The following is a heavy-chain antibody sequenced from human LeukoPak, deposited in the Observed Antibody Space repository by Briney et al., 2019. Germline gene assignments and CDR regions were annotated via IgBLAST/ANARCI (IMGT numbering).Heavy chain of an antibody. Sequence: SETLSLTCTVSGGSISSYYWSWIRQPPGKGLEWIGYIYYSGSTNYNPSLKSRVTISVDTSKNQFSLKLSSVTAADTAVYYCARGAGYGGICHYFDYWGQGTLVTVSS. CDR2: IYYSGST. D-gene: IGHD2-8*02. J-gene: IGHJ4*02. CDR1: GGSISSYY. CDR3: ARGAGYGGICHYFDY. V-gene: IGHV4-59*01.